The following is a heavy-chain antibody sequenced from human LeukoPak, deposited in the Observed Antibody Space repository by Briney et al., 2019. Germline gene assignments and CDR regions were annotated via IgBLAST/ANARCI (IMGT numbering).Heavy chain of an antibody. CDR2: IIPIFGTA. CDR3: ARTYQLLQSQYYYYGMDV. V-gene: IGHV1-69*05. J-gene: IGHJ6*02. D-gene: IGHD2-2*01. CDR1: GGTFSSYA. Sequence: SVKVSCKASGGTFSSYAISWVRQAPGQGLEWMGGIIPIFGTANYAQKFQGRVTITRDTPASTAYMELSSLRSEDTAVYYCARTYQLLQSQYYYYGMDVWGQGTTVTVSS.